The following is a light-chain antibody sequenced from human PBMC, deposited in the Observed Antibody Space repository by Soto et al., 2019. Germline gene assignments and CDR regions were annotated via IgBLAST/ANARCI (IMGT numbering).Light chain of an antibody. Sequence: DIQMTQYPSTLSASVGDKVTLTCRASQSISSWLAWYQQKPGKAPKLLIYDASSLESGVPSRFSGSGSGTEFTLTISSLQPDDFATYYCQQYNSYLWTFGQGTKVDIK. V-gene: IGKV1-5*01. J-gene: IGKJ1*01. CDR1: QSISSW. CDR2: DAS. CDR3: QQYNSYLWT.